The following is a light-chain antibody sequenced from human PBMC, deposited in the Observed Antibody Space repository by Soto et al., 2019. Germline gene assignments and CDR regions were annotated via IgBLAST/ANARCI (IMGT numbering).Light chain of an antibody. CDR2: TAS. V-gene: IGKV1-39*01. CDR3: QQSYNTPLT. J-gene: IGKJ4*01. Sequence: EIQVTQSPSSLSASIGDRVTITCRASQNIATYLNWYQQTPGKAPKLLIYTASTLQSGVPSRFSGSGSGTDFTLTISSLQPEDFATFYCQQSYNTPLTFGGGTKVDIK. CDR1: QNIATY.